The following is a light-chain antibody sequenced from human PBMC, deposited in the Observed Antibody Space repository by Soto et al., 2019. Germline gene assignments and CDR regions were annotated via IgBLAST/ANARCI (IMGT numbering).Light chain of an antibody. CDR1: QSISSY. J-gene: IGKJ4*01. Sequence: DIEMIQSPPSLSASVGDRITITCRASQSISSYLHWLQQKPGKAPNVLIFAASNLQSGVPSRFSGTGSGTDFTPTINTLQTEDSATYYCQQSYCHLLTSGGGTQVQV. CDR3: QQSYCHLLT. CDR2: AAS. V-gene: IGKV1-39*01.